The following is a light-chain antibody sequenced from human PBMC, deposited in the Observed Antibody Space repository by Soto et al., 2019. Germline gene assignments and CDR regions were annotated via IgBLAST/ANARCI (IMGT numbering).Light chain of an antibody. CDR1: SSDVGGYNY. CDR2: DVS. J-gene: IGLJ1*01. V-gene: IGLV2-14*03. CDR3: SSYTSSSTYV. Sequence: QSALTQPASVSGSPGQSVTISCTGTSSDVGGYNYVSWYQQHPGKAPKLMIYDVSNRPSGVSNRFSGSKSGYTASLTISGLQAEDEADYYCSSYTSSSTYVFGTGPSSPS.